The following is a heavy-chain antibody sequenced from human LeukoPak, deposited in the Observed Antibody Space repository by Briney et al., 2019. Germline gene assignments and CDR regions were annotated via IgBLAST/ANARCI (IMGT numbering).Heavy chain of an antibody. D-gene: IGHD3-22*01. J-gene: IGHJ4*02. CDR3: ARTGDSSGYYSPFDY. CDR1: GGSFSGYY. CDR2: INHSGST. V-gene: IGHV4-34*01. Sequence: SETLSLTCAVYGGSFSGYYWSWNRQPPGKGLEWIGEINHSGSTNYNPSLKSRVTISVDTSKNQFSLKLSSVTAADTAVYYCARTGDSSGYYSPFDYWGQGTLVTVSS.